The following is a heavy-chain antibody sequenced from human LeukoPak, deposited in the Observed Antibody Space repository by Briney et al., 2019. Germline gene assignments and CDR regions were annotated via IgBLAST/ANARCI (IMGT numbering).Heavy chain of an antibody. Sequence: QPGGSLRLSCAASGFTFSSYGMHWVRQAPGKGLEWVAVIWYDGSNKYYADSVKGRFTISRDNSKNTLYLQMNSLRAEDTAVYYCARDSLGRYCSSTSCPTSYYFDYWGQGTLVTVSS. CDR3: ARDSLGRYCSSTSCPTSYYFDY. CDR1: GFTFSSYG. D-gene: IGHD2-2*01. CDR2: IWYDGSNK. J-gene: IGHJ4*02. V-gene: IGHV3-33*01.